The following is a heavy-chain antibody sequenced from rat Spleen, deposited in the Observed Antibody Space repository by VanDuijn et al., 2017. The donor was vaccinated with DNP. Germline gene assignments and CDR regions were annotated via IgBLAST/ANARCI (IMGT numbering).Heavy chain of an antibody. Sequence: EVQLQESGPGLVKPSQSLSLTCSVTGFSITSNYWAWIRKLPGNKMEWIGHISNSGSTSYNPSLTSRISIGRDTSKSQFFLHLNSVTTEDTATYFCVRGTAGLTWFAYWGQGTLVTVSS. V-gene: IGHV3-1*01. J-gene: IGHJ3*01. CDR2: ISNSGST. D-gene: IGHD1-4*01. CDR1: GFSITSNY. CDR3: VRGTAGLTWFAY.